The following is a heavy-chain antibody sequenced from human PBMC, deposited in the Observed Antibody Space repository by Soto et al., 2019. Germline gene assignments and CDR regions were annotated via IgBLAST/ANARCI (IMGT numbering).Heavy chain of an antibody. CDR3: ARGNWNDYGMYSYYGMDV. D-gene: IGHD4-17*01. CDR2: IIPIFGTA. J-gene: IGHJ6*02. V-gene: IGHV1-69*13. CDR1: GGTFSSYA. Sequence: ASVKVSCKASGGTFSSYAISWVRQAPGQGLEWMGGIIPIFGTANYAQKLQGRVTITADESTSTAYMELSSLRSEDTAVYYCARGNWNDYGMYSYYGMDVWGQGTTVTVSS.